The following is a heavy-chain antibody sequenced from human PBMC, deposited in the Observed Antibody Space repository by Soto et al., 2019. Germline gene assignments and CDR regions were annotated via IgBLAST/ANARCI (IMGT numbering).Heavy chain of an antibody. CDR1: GFVFHDYA. D-gene: IGHD3-9*01. J-gene: IGHJ5*02. CDR2: ISWNGVMI. V-gene: IGHV3-9*01. Sequence: GGSLRLSCAASGFVFHDYAMHWVRQAPGKGLEWVSGISWNGVMIAYADSVKGRFTISRDNAKNSLYLQMNSLRAEDTALYYCARPGRLNFDVLTGSHFATWGQGTPVTRLL. CDR3: ARPGRLNFDVLTGSHFAT.